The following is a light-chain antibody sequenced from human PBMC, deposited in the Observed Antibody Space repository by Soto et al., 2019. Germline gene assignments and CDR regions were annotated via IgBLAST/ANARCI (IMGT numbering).Light chain of an antibody. J-gene: IGKJ4*01. CDR2: GAS. CDR1: QSVSRN. Sequence: ETVMTQSPATLSVSPGERATLSCRASQSVSRNLAWYQYKPGQAPRLLIYGASTRATGIPVRFSGSGSGTEFTLTISSLQSEDFAVYYCQQYNDWPPLTFGGGTKVEIK. V-gene: IGKV3-15*01. CDR3: QQYNDWPPLT.